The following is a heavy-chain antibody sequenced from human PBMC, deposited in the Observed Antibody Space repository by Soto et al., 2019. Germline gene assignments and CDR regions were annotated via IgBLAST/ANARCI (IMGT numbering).Heavy chain of an antibody. D-gene: IGHD3-3*01. J-gene: IGHJ6*03. CDR1: GFTFSSYW. CDR2: IKQDGSEK. V-gene: IGHV3-7*01. CDR3: ARLNYDFWSGYYYYYMDV. Sequence: GGSLRLSCAASGFTFSSYWMSWVRQAPGKGLEWVANIKQDGSEKYYVDSVKGRFTISRDNAKNSLYLQMNSLSAEDTAVYYCARLNYDFWSGYYYYYMDVWGKGTTVTVSS.